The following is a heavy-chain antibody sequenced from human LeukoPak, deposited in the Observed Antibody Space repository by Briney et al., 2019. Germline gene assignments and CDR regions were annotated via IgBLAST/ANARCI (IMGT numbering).Heavy chain of an antibody. CDR2: ISSSGSTR. CDR3: AREVEYYFDY. J-gene: IGHJ4*02. CDR1: GFTFSSYE. V-gene: IGHV3-48*03. Sequence: GGSLRLSCAASGFTFSSYEMNWVPQAPGKGLEWVSYISSSGSTRDYADSVKGRFTISRDNAKNSLYLQMNSLRAEDTAVYYCAREVEYYFDYWRQGTLVTVSS.